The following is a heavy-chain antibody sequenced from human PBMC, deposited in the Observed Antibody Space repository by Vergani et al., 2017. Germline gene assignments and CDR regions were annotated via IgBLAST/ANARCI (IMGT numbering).Heavy chain of an antibody. CDR3: ARGRATYYYDSSGYYVLSYGMDV. D-gene: IGHD3-22*01. CDR1: GGSFSGYY. V-gene: IGHV4-34*01. CDR2: INHSGST. J-gene: IGHJ6*02. Sequence: QVQLQQWGAGLLKPSETLSLTCAVYGGSFSGYYWSWIRQPPGKGLEWIGEINHSGSTNYNPSLKSRVTISVDTSKNQFSLKLSSVTAADTAVYYCARGRATYYYDSSGYYVLSYGMDVWGQGTTVTVS.